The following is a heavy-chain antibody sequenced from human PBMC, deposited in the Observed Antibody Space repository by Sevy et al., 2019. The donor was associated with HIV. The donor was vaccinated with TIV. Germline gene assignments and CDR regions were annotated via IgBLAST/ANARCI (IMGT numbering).Heavy chain of an antibody. J-gene: IGHJ4*02. CDR3: AGSDSGTYYTLDY. CDR1: GDTIGNYG. V-gene: IGHV1-69*13. D-gene: IGHD3-10*01. Sequence: ASVKVSCKASGDTIGNYGINWVRQAPGQGLEWMGRVILIFGTPEYAQKFQGRVTITADEFTSAAYMELSSLRSEDTAVYYCAGSDSGTYYTLDYWGQGTLVTVSS. CDR2: VILIFGTP.